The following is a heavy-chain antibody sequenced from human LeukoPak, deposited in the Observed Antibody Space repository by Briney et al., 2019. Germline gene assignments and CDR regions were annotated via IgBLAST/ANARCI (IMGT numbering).Heavy chain of an antibody. D-gene: IGHD5-12*01. CDR3: ARTGYSGYDLPDPLTNYYYYYYMDV. Sequence: PGGSLRLSCAASGFTFSSYGMHWVRQAPGKGLEWVAFIRYDGSNKYYADSVKGRFTISRDNSKNTLYLQMNSLRAEDTAVYYCARTGYSGYDLPDPLTNYYYYYYMDVWGKGTTVTVSS. J-gene: IGHJ6*03. CDR2: IRYDGSNK. CDR1: GFTFSSYG. V-gene: IGHV3-30*02.